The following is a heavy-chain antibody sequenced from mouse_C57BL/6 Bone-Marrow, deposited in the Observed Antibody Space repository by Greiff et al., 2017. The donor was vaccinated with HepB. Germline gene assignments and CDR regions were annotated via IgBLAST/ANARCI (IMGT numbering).Heavy chain of an antibody. CDR2: IYPRDGST. CDR1: GYTFTDHT. J-gene: IGHJ4*01. Sequence: VQLQQSDAELVKPGASVKISCKVSGYTFTDHTIHWMKQRPEQGLEWIGYIYPRDGSTKYNEKFKGKATLTADKSSSTAYMQLNSLTSEDSAVYFCARGGYDGYYFYAMDYWGQGTSVTVSS. CDR3: ARGGYDGYYFYAMDY. V-gene: IGHV1-78*01. D-gene: IGHD2-3*01.